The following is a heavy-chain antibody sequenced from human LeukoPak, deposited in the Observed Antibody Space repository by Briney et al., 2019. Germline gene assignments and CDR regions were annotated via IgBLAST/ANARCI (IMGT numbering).Heavy chain of an antibody. V-gene: IGHV4-4*07. Sequence: SETLSLTCTASGGSISSYYWSWIRQPAGKGLEWIGRIYTSGSTNYNPSLRSRVTMSVDTSKNQFSLKLSSVTAADTAVYYCARETHYYDSSGYPNPLRALDIWGQGTMVTVSS. J-gene: IGHJ3*02. CDR1: GGSISSYY. D-gene: IGHD3-22*01. CDR2: IYTSGST. CDR3: ARETHYYDSSGYPNPLRALDI.